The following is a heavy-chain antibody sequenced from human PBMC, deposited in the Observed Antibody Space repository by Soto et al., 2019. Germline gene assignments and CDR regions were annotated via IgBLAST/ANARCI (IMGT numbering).Heavy chain of an antibody. CDR1: GGSVSSGSYY. V-gene: IGHV4-61*01. CDR3: ARTGIVGATMDY. J-gene: IGHJ4*02. CDR2: IYYSGST. D-gene: IGHD1-26*01. Sequence: QVQLQESGPGLVKPSETLSLTCTASGGSVSSGSYYWGWVRQAAGKRLEWIGYIYYSGSTNYNPSHKSRVTISVDTSKNQYSLKLSSVTAADTAVYYCARTGIVGATMDYWGQGTLVTVSS.